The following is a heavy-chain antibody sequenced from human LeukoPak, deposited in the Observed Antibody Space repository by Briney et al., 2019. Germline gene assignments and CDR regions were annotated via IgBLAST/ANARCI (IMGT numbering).Heavy chain of an antibody. D-gene: IGHD3-16*02. J-gene: IGHJ4*02. CDR2: IYYSGST. CDR1: GYSISSSSYY. V-gene: IGHV4-39*07. CDR3: ASGHESYYFDY. Sequence: SETLSLTCSVSGYSISSSSYYWGWIRQPPGKGLEWIGSIYYSGSTYYNPSLKSRVTISVDTSKNQFSLKLSSVTAADTAVYYCASGHESYYFDYWGQGTLVTVSS.